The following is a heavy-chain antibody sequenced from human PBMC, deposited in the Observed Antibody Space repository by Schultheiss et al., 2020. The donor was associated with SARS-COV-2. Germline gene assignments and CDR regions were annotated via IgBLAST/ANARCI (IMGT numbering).Heavy chain of an antibody. CDR2: IYSGGST. V-gene: IGHV3-66*01. CDR3: LTRHCESGSCYFRDH. D-gene: IGHD3-22*01. J-gene: IGHJ4*02. Sequence: GESLKISCAASGLIFSIYGMHWVRQAPGKGLEWVSVIYSGGSTYYADSVKGRFTISRDNSKNTLYLQMNSLRAEDTAVYYCLTRHCESGSCYFRDHWGQGTLVTVSS. CDR1: GLIFSIYG.